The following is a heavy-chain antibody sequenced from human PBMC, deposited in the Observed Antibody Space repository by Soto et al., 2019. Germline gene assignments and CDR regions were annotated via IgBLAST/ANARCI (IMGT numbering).Heavy chain of an antibody. CDR1: GGTFSSYT. CDR2: IIPILGIA. Sequence: SVKVSCKASGGTFSSYTISWVRQAPGQGLEWMGRIIPILGIANYAQKFQGRVTITADKSTSTAYMELSSLRSEDTAVYYCAGGGVRGVITRTRNYYGMGVWGQGTKVTVSS. D-gene: IGHD3-10*01. J-gene: IGHJ6*02. V-gene: IGHV1-69*02. CDR3: AGGGVRGVITRTRNYYGMGV.